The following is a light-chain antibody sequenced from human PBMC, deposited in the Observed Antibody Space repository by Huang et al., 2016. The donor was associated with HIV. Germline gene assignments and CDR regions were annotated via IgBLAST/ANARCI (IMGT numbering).Light chain of an antibody. CDR3: QQFGMSPWT. V-gene: IGKV3-20*01. J-gene: IGKJ1*01. CDR2: GAS. Sequence: EIVLTQSPGTLSLSPGERATLSCRASQSVSSSYLAWYQQKPGQAPRLPIYGASSRATVIPDRFSGSGSVTDFTLTITRLEPEDFAVYYCQQFGMSPWTFGQGTKVDIK. CDR1: QSVSSSY.